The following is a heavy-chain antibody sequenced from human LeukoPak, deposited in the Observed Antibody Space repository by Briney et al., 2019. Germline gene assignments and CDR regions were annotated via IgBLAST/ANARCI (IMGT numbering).Heavy chain of an antibody. CDR1: GFSFNRRG. CDR2: ISPRSETI. Sequence: PGGSLRLSCATSGFSFNRRGMNWVRHPPGKGLEWVSYISPRSETIYYAESVKGRFTVSRDNAKNSLYLQMNSLRAEDTAVYYCARGFRDTAMFLDYWGQGTLVTVSS. CDR3: ARGFRDTAMFLDY. V-gene: IGHV3-48*04. J-gene: IGHJ4*02. D-gene: IGHD5-18*01.